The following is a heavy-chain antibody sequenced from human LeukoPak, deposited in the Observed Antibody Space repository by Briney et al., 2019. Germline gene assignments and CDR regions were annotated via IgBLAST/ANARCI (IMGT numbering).Heavy chain of an antibody. CDR2: IYYSGST. J-gene: IGHJ4*02. V-gene: IGHV4-30-4*01. CDR1: GGSISSGDYY. CDR3: ARTGTPGGLDY. D-gene: IGHD1-1*01. Sequence: SETPSLTRTVSGGSISSGDYYWSWIRQPPGRGLEWIGYIYYSGSTYYNPSLKSRVTISVDTSKNQLSLKLSSVTAADTAVYYCARTGTPGGLDYWGQGTLVTVSS.